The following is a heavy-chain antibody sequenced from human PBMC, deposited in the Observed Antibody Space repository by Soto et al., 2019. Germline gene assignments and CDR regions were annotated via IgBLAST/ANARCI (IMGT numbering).Heavy chain of an antibody. CDR3: AHAGDFDLLSFDR. V-gene: IGHV2-5*02. CDR1: GFSLTTTRMG. Sequence: ESGHPLVRPAQTLTLTCAFSGFSLTTTRMGVAWIRQPPGKALEWLALIYWDDDKRYSPSLKNRLTVSKDTSTNRVVLTITNISPDDTGTYFCAHAGDFDLLSFDRWGPGTLVTVSS. J-gene: IGHJ4*02. D-gene: IGHD2-15*01. CDR2: IYWDDDK.